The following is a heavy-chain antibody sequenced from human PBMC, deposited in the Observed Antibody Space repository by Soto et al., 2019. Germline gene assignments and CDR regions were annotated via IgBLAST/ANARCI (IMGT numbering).Heavy chain of an antibody. CDR1: GYSFTSYW. D-gene: IGHD3-9*01. J-gene: IGHJ6*03. CDR3: ARPKINYDILTGDYPYSTDV. V-gene: IGHV5-51*01. CDR2: IYPGDSDT. Sequence: GESLKISCKGSGYSFTSYWIGWVRQMPGKGLEWMGIIYPGDSDTRYSPSFQGQVTVSADKSISTAYLQWSSLKASDTAMYYCARPKINYDILTGDYPYSTDVPGTGTTV.